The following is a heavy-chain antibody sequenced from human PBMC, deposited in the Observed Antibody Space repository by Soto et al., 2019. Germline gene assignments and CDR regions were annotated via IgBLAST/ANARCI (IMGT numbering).Heavy chain of an antibody. CDR2: IIPIFGTA. Sequence: GASVKVSCKASGGTFSSYAISWVRQAPGQGLEWMGGIIPIFGTANYAQKFQGRVTITADESTSTAYMELSSLRSEDTAVYYCARERASSCSSTSCRYRFDPWGQGTLVTVSA. CDR1: GGTFSSYA. CDR3: ARERASSCSSTSCRYRFDP. D-gene: IGHD2-2*01. V-gene: IGHV1-69*13. J-gene: IGHJ5*02.